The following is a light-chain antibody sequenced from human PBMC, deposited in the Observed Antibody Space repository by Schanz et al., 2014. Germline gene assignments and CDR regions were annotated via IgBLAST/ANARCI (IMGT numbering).Light chain of an antibody. CDR3: QQYDDWPRT. Sequence: EVVMTQSPATLSVSPGERATLSCRASQSVSSNLAWYQQKPGQAPRLLIFAASTRATGLPARFSGGGSGTQFTLTISSLQSEDFAVYYCQQYDDWPRTFGQGTKLEIK. V-gene: IGKV3-15*01. J-gene: IGKJ2*01. CDR2: AAS. CDR1: QSVSSN.